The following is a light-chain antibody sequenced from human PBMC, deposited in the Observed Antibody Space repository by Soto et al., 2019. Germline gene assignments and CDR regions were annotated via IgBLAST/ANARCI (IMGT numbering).Light chain of an antibody. V-gene: IGKV3-20*01. CDR1: QSVSSSY. CDR3: QQHGSSPPSWT. J-gene: IGKJ1*01. CDR2: GAS. Sequence: ETVLMQSPGTLSLSPGERATLFCRASQSVSSSYLAWYQQKPGQAPSLLIFGASSRATGIPDRFSGSGSGTEFTLTISRLEPEDFAVYYCQQHGSSPPSWTFGQGTKVEIK.